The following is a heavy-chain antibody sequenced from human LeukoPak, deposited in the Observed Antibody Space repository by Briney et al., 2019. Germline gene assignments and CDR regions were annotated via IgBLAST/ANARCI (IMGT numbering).Heavy chain of an antibody. J-gene: IGHJ6*03. CDR3: ARDHLTTIAAAGTNYYYYYMDV. D-gene: IGHD6-13*01. V-gene: IGHV4-39*07. CDR1: GDSISSSSYY. CDR2: IHYSGST. Sequence: SETLSLTCTVSGDSISSSSYYWGWIRQPPGKELEWIGSIHYSGSTYYNPSLNSRVTISVDTSKNQFSLKLSSVTAADTAVYYCARDHLTTIAAAGTNYYYYYMDVWGKGTTVTVSS.